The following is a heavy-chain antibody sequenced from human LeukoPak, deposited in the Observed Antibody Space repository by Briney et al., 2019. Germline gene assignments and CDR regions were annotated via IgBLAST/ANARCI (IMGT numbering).Heavy chain of an antibody. CDR1: GGSISSYY. D-gene: IGHD6-13*01. CDR2: IYDRGSA. CDR3: GRGGIAAAASGIDY. J-gene: IGHJ4*02. Sequence: SETLSLTCTVSGGSISSYYWSWIRQPAGKGLEWIGRIYDRGSAHYNPSLKSRVTISVDRSKNQFSLNLSSVTAADTAVYYCGRGGIAAAASGIDYWGQGTLVAVSS. V-gene: IGHV4-4*07.